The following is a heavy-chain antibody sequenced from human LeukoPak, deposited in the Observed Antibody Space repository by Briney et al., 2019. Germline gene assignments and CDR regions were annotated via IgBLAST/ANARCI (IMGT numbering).Heavy chain of an antibody. V-gene: IGHV4-34*01. CDR2: VNQSGSS. Sequence: PSETLSLTCAVYGGSFSGYYWSWIRLPPAQGLEWIGEVNQSGSSNSNPSLNSRVTISVYTSKNQFSLKLSSVTAADTAVYYCARISGGVYYYYYYGMDVWGQGTTVTVSS. D-gene: IGHD3-10*01. CDR1: GGSFSGYY. J-gene: IGHJ6*02. CDR3: ARISGGVYYYYYYGMDV.